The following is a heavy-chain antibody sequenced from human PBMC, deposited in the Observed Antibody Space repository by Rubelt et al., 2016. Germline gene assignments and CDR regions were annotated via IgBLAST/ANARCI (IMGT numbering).Heavy chain of an antibody. Sequence: EVQLVESGGGLVQPGRSLRLSCAASGFTFNNYDMSWVRQAPGKGLEWVSTISGSGSSTYYADSVRGRFTISRDNSKNTLYLQMNNRRAEDTAVYYCARDERWGYGSGSYYNDGMDVWGQGTTVTVSS. CDR3: ARDERWGYGSGSYYNDGMDV. CDR2: ISGSGSST. J-gene: IGHJ6*02. D-gene: IGHD3-10*01. CDR1: GFTFNNYD. V-gene: IGHV3-23*04.